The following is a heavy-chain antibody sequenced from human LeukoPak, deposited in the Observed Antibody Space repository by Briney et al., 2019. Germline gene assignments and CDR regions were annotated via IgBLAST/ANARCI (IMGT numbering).Heavy chain of an antibody. Sequence: SETLSLTCAVYGGSFSGYYWSWIRQPPGKGLEWIGEINHSGSTNYNPSPKSRVTISVDTSKNQFSLKLSSVTAADTAVYYCARGPYYYGSGSPIDYWGQGTLVTVSS. J-gene: IGHJ4*02. V-gene: IGHV4-34*01. CDR3: ARGPYYYGSGSPIDY. D-gene: IGHD3-10*01. CDR2: INHSGST. CDR1: GGSFSGYY.